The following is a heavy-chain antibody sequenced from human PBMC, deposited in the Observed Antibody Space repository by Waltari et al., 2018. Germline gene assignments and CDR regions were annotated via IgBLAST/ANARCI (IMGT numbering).Heavy chain of an antibody. Sequence: QVQLVQSGAEVKKPGASVKVSCKASGYTFTSYDINWVRQATGQGLEWMGWMNTNSGNTGYAQKFQGRVTMTRNTSISTAYMELSSLRSEDTAVYYCARRGRGIFGVQYYFDYWGQGTLVTVSS. CDR3: ARRGRGIFGVQYYFDY. J-gene: IGHJ4*02. CDR2: MNTNSGNT. D-gene: IGHD3-3*01. CDR1: GYTFTSYD. V-gene: IGHV1-8*01.